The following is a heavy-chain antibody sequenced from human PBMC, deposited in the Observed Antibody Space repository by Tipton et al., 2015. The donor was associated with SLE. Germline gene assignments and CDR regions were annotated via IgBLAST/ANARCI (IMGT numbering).Heavy chain of an antibody. V-gene: IGHV3-53*01. J-gene: IGHJ3*02. CDR1: GFTFSDYY. Sequence: SLRLSCAASGFTFSDYYMSWVRQAPGKGLEWVSVIYSGGSTYYADSVKGRFTISRDNSKNTLYLQMNSLRAEDTAVYYCARDAPKGRAFDIWGQGTMVTVSS. CDR2: IYSGGST. CDR3: ARDAPKGRAFDI.